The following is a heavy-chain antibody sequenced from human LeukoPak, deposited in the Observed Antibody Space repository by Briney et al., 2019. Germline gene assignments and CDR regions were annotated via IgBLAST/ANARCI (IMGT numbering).Heavy chain of an antibody. Sequence: GESLKLSCKGSGYSFTNYWIGWVRQMPGKGLEWMGIIYPGDSDTRYSPSFQGQVTISADKSISTAYLQWGSLKASDTAMFYCARRSRYCSGGSCYDGYWGQGTLVTVPS. J-gene: IGHJ4*02. D-gene: IGHD2-15*01. CDR3: ARRSRYCSGGSCYDGY. CDR1: GYSFTNYW. CDR2: IYPGDSDT. V-gene: IGHV5-51*01.